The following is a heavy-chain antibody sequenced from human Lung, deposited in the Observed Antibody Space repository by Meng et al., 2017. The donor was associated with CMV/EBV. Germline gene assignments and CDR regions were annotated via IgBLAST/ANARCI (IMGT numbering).Heavy chain of an antibody. J-gene: IGHJ4*02. CDR1: GGSISSSSYY. D-gene: IGHD5-12*01. CDR2: IYYSGST. Sequence: SETLSLTCTVSGGSISSSSYYWGWIRQPPGKGLEWIGSIYYSGSTYYNPSLKSRVTISVDTSKNQFSLKLSSVTAADTAVYYCASGYDLRFDYWGQGTLVTGCS. V-gene: IGHV4-39*01. CDR3: ASGYDLRFDY.